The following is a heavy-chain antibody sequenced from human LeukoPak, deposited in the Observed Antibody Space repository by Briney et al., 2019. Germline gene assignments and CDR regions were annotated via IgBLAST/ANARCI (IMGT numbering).Heavy chain of an antibody. J-gene: IGHJ4*02. Sequence: GGSLRLSWAASGFTFSSFAMSWVRQAPGKGLEWVSAISDSGGTTYYADSVKGRFTISRDNSKNTLYLQMSSLRAEDTAVYYCAKDHQYYDSSGYYPPALDYWGQGTLVTVSS. CDR2: ISDSGGTT. V-gene: IGHV3-23*01. CDR3: AKDHQYYDSSGYYPPALDY. D-gene: IGHD3-22*01. CDR1: GFTFSSFA.